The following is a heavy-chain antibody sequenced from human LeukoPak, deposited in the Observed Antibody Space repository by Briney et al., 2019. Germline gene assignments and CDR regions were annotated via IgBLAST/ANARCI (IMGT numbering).Heavy chain of an antibody. CDR3: ASEGRTGDDYGDYVGSFDY. CDR1: GGSISSGGYY. Sequence: SETLSLTCTVSGGSISSGGYYWSWIRQPPGKGLEWIGEINHSGSTNYNPSLKSRVTISVDTSKNQFSLKLSSVTAADTAVYYCASEGRTGDDYGDYVGSFDYWGQGTLVTVSS. D-gene: IGHD4-17*01. CDR2: INHSGST. V-gene: IGHV4-39*07. J-gene: IGHJ4*02.